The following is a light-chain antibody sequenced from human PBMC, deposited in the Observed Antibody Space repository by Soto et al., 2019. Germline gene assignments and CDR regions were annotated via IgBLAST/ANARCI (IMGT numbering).Light chain of an antibody. Sequence: QSALTQSASVSGSPGQSITISCTGTSSDVGGYNYVSWYQQHPGKAPKPMIYEVSNRPSGVSNRFSGSKSGNTASLTISGLQAEDEADYYCSSYTSSTTYVFGTGTKLTVL. CDR1: SSDVGGYNY. J-gene: IGLJ1*01. CDR3: SSYTSSTTYV. V-gene: IGLV2-14*01. CDR2: EVS.